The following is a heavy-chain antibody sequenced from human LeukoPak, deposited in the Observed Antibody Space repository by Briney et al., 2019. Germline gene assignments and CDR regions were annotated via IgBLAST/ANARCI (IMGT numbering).Heavy chain of an antibody. CDR2: IYPGDSDT. J-gene: IGHJ4*02. CDR1: RYSFTSYW. V-gene: IGHV5-51*01. CDR3: ASGAPIQLWLPHY. D-gene: IGHD5-18*01. Sequence: GESLKISCQGSRYSFTSYWIGWVRQMPGKGLEWMGIIYPGDSDTRYSPSFQGQVTISADKSISTAYLQWSSLKASDTAMYYCASGAPIQLWLPHYWGQGTLVTVSS.